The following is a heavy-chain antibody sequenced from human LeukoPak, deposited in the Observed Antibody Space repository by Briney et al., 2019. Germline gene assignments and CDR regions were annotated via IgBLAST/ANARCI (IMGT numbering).Heavy chain of an antibody. CDR2: ISGSSSYM. CDR1: GFTFSSYT. CDR3: ARVRELYRDY. D-gene: IGHD1-26*01. V-gene: IGHV3-21*01. J-gene: IGHJ4*02. Sequence: GGSLRLSCAASGFTFSSYTMNWVRQAPGKGLEWVSSISGSSSYMFYADSVKGRFTISRDNTRNSLYLQMNSLRAEDTAAYYCARVRELYRDYWGQGTLVTVSS.